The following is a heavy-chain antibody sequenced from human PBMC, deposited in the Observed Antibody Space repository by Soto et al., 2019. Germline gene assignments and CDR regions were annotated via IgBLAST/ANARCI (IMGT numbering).Heavy chain of an antibody. Sequence: QVQLVESGGGVVQPGTSLRLSCAASGFAISSYSMHWVRQAPGKGLEWVAAMSFDGNSKYFADSVKGRFMISRDTSKNTWSLEMESLGAEDSVLYHCTRGRSVIANDDFEYWGQGTQVTVSS. D-gene: IGHD2-21*01. CDR1: GFAISSYS. V-gene: IGHV3-30-3*01. J-gene: IGHJ4*02. CDR2: MSFDGNSK. CDR3: TRGRSVIANDDFEY.